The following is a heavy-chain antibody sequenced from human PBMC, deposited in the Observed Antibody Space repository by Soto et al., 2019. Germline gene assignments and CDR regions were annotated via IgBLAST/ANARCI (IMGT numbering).Heavy chain of an antibody. CDR1: GYSFTSYW. V-gene: IGHV5-51*01. Sequence: GESLKISCKGSGYSFTSYWIGWVRQMPGKGLEWMGIIYPGDSDTRYSPSFQGQVTISADKSISTAYLQWSSLKASDTATYYCARQGYYGSGSYNTNYDYWGQGTLVTVSS. D-gene: IGHD3-10*01. J-gene: IGHJ4*02. CDR2: IYPGDSDT. CDR3: ARQGYYGSGSYNTNYDY.